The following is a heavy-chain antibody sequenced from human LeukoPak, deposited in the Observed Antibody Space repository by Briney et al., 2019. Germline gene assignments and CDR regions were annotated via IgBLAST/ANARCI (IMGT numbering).Heavy chain of an antibody. D-gene: IGHD2-2*01. J-gene: IGHJ4*02. CDR3: AKGISTPDY. V-gene: IGHV3-23*01. CDR2: ISGGGGST. Sequence: GGSLRLSCAASGFTFSNYAMGWVRQAPGKGLEWVSGISGGGGSTYYADSVKGRFTISRDNSKNTLDLQMNSLRAGDTAIYYCAKGISTPDYWGQGTLVTVSS. CDR1: GFTFSNYA.